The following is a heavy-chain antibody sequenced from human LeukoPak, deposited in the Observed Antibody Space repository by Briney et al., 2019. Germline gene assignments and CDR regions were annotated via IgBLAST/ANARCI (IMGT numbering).Heavy chain of an antibody. J-gene: IGHJ4*02. D-gene: IGHD6-19*01. CDR3: ARGTVAMSHFDY. V-gene: IGHV1-69*06. CDR2: IIPIFGTA. CDR1: GGTFSRYA. Sequence: SVKVSCKASGGTFSRYAISWVRQAPGQGLEWMGGIIPIFGTANYAQKFQGRVTITADKSTSTAYMELSSLRSEDTAVYYCARGTVAMSHFDYWGQGTLVTVSS.